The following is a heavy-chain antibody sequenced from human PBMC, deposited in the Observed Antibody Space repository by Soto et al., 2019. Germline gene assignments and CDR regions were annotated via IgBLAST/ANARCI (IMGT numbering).Heavy chain of an antibody. V-gene: IGHV1-69*12. CDR2: TIPMFGTT. CDR3: TRCGIRYHSIGYYLGIDGMDV. D-gene: IGHD3-22*01. J-gene: IGHJ6*02. CDR1: GGTFNSYA. Sequence: QVQLVQSGAEVKKPESSVRVSCKASGGTFNSYAITWVRQAPGQGLEWMGGTIPMFGTTNYAEKFQGRVNITADESTNTAYMELSSLRSEDTAVYYCTRCGIRYHSIGYYLGIDGMDVWGQGTTVIVSS.